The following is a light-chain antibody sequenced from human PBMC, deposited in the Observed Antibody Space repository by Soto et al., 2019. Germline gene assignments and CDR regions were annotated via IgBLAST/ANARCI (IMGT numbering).Light chain of an antibody. J-gene: IGKJ2*01. CDR2: WAS. CDR1: QSVLYSSNNKNY. CDR3: QQYYSTMYT. Sequence: DIVMTQSPDSLAVSLGERATINCKSSQSVLYSSNNKNYLAWYQQKPGQPPKQLIYWASTRESGVPDRFSGSGSGTDFTLTISSQQAEDVAVYYCQQYYSTMYTFGQGTKLEIK. V-gene: IGKV4-1*01.